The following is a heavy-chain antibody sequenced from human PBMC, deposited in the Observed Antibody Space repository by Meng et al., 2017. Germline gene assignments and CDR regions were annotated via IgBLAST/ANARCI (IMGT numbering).Heavy chain of an antibody. J-gene: IGHJ5*02. CDR2: IIPILGIA. V-gene: IGHV1-69*08. CDR1: GGTFSSYT. D-gene: IGHD3-22*01. Sequence: QVQVVQSGAEVKKPGSSVKVSCKASGGTFSSYTISWVRQAPGQGLEWMGRIIPILGIANYAQKFQGRVTITADKSTSTAYMELSSLRSEDTAVYYCARDPHYYDSRGEFDPWGQGTLVTGSS. CDR3: ARDPHYYDSRGEFDP.